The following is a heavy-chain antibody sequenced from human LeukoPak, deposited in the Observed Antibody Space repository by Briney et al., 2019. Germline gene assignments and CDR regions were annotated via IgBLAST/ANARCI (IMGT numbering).Heavy chain of an antibody. V-gene: IGHV3-30*02. D-gene: IGHD4/OR15-4a*01. J-gene: IGHJ6*03. Sequence: GGSLRLSYAASGFNFRNYGIHWVRQAPGKGLEWVTFIQYDGTKKYYADSVKGRFTISRDNSKNTLYLQMNSLRPEDTALYYCAKNILTMTMDYMDVWGKGTTVTVSS. CDR3: AKNILTMTMDYMDV. CDR2: IQYDGTKK. CDR1: GFNFRNYG.